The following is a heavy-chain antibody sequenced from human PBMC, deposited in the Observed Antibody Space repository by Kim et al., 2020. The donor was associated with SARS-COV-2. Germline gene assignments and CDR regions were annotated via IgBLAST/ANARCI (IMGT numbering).Heavy chain of an antibody. CDR1: GYTFTGYY. Sequence: ASVKVSCKASGYTFTGYYMHWVRQAPGQGLEWMGRINPNSGGTNYAQKFQGRVTMTRDTSISTAYMELSRLRSDDTAVYYCASEPRGYCSSTSCSHSWGQGTLVTVSS. D-gene: IGHD2-2*01. CDR3: ASEPRGYCSSTSCSHS. J-gene: IGHJ4*02. CDR2: INPNSGGT. V-gene: IGHV1-2*06.